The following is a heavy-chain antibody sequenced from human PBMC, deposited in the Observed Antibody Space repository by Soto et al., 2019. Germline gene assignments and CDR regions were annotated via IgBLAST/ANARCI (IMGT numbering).Heavy chain of an antibody. Sequence: EVQLLQSGGGLVQPGGSLRLSCEASGVTFIHHAMTWVRQAPGKGLEWVSSISESGDTTYYADSVKGRFTISRDNPKNTVFLQMNSLGVEDTAIYYCAKDGVAVAGDVWFDPRGQGTLVTVSS. CDR1: GVTFIHHA. CDR3: AKDGVAVAGDVWFDP. J-gene: IGHJ5*02. D-gene: IGHD6-19*01. V-gene: IGHV3-23*01. CDR2: ISESGDTT.